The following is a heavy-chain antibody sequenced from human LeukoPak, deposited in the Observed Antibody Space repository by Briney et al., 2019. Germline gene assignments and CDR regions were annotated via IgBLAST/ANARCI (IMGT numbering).Heavy chain of an antibody. CDR3: ARGPSGCHNT. D-gene: IGHD5-12*01. Sequence: GGSLRLSCAASEFSVGSNYMTWVRQAPGKGPEWVSLIYSGGSTYYADSVKGRFTISRDNSKNTLYLQMNSLRAEDTAVYYCARGPSGCHNTGGQGTLVTVSS. V-gene: IGHV3-66*01. J-gene: IGHJ4*02. CDR2: IYSGGST. CDR1: EFSVGSNY.